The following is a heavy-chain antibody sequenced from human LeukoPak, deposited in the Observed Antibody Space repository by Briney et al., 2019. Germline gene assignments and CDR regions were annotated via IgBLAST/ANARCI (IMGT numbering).Heavy chain of an antibody. CDR3: TKVRSGSSNWALRVFDY. CDR2: ISPAGGTT. V-gene: IGHV3-23*01. Sequence: GGSLRLSCAVSGFTFSSEAMGWVRQLPGGGLEGVSTISPAGGTTYYAESMKGRFTISRDNSKSTLYLQMNSLRVDDTAVYYCTKVRSGSSNWALRVFDYWGQGALVTVSS. CDR1: GFTFSSEA. J-gene: IGHJ4*02. D-gene: IGHD6-13*01.